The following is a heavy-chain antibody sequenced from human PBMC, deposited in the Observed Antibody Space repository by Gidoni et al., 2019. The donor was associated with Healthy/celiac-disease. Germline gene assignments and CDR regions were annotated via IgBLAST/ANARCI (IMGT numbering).Heavy chain of an antibody. CDR3: ARDLEYSYYDSSGQLRFDTAFDI. Sequence: QVQLQESGPGLVKPSQTLSLTCTVSGGSISSGDYYWRWIGQPPGKGLEWIGYIYYSGSTYYNPSLKSRVTISVDTSKNQFSLKLSSVTAADTAVYYCARDLEYSYYDSSGQLRFDTAFDIWGQGTMVTVFS. CDR2: IYYSGST. D-gene: IGHD3-22*01. J-gene: IGHJ3*02. CDR1: GGSISSGDYY. V-gene: IGHV4-30-4*01.